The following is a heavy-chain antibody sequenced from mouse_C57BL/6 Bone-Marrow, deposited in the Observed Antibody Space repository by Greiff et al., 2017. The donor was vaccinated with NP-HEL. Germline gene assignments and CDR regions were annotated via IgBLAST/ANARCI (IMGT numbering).Heavy chain of an antibody. CDR2: ISSGGSYT. J-gene: IGHJ4*01. Sequence: EVKLVESGADLVKPGASLKLSCAASGFTFSSYGMSWVRQTPDKRLEWVATISSGGSYTYYPHSLKGRFTISGDNSTSPVYLQLSSLKSEDTAMYCCSSHGAARFITAVVAKVSYAMDYWGKGTSVTVSS. CDR1: GFTFSSYG. CDR3: SSHGAARFITAVVAKVSYAMDY. D-gene: IGHD1-1*01. V-gene: IGHV5-6*02.